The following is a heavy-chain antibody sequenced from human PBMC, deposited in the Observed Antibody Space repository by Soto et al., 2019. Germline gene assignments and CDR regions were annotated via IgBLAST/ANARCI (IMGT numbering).Heavy chain of an antibody. D-gene: IGHD3-10*01. CDR1: GYTFSSYA. CDR2: INAGNGNP. CDR3: ARDLDGPGTIYYYYGMDV. Sequence: ASVKVSCKASGYTFSSYAIHWVRQAPGQRLEWMGWINAGNGNPKYSQRFQGRVTITRDTSASTAYMELSSLRSEDTAVYYCARDLDGPGTIYYYYGMDVWGQGTTVTVS. V-gene: IGHV1-3*01. J-gene: IGHJ6*02.